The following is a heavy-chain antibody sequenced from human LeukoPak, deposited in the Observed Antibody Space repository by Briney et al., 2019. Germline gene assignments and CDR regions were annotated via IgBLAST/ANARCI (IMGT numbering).Heavy chain of an antibody. CDR2: MSSSGIS. CDR1: GGSFSGYY. D-gene: IGHD6-19*01. J-gene: IGHJ5*02. Sequence: SETLSLTCAVYGGSFSGYYWSWIRQPAGKGLEWIGRMSSSGISTYSPSLKSRVTISIDTSRNQFSMNLNSVTAADTAVYYCAKGAGPPWFDPWGQGTLVTVSS. CDR3: AKGAGPPWFDP. V-gene: IGHV4-59*10.